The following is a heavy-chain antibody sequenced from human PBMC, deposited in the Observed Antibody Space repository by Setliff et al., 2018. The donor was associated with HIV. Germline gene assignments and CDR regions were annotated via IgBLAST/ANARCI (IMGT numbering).Heavy chain of an antibody. J-gene: IGHJ6*02. Sequence: SETLSLTCSVFRGSLSSGGYYWSWIRQHPGKDLEWIGYSYHSGSPSYNPSLKSRTTISVDTSKNEFSLKLSSVTAADTAVYYCARMGAARPLYYYGMDVWGRGTTVTVSS. D-gene: IGHD6-6*01. CDR2: SYHSGSP. CDR1: RGSLSSGGYY. V-gene: IGHV4-31*03. CDR3: ARMGAARPLYYYGMDV.